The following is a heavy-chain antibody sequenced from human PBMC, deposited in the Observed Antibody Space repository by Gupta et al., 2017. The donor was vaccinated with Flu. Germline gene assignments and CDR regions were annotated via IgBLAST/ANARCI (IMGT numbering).Heavy chain of an antibody. Sequence: TFSAYYMSWIRQAPGKGLEWVSYISSSRSTIYYADSVKGRLTISRDDAKNSLYLQMNRLRAEDTAVYYCARVFRGYYYMDVWGKGTTVTVSS. V-gene: IGHV3-11*01. J-gene: IGHJ6*03. CDR3: ARVFRGYYYMDV. CDR2: ISSSRSTI. CDR1: TFSAYY.